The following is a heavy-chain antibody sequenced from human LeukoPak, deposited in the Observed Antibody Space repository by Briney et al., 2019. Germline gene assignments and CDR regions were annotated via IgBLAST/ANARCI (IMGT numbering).Heavy chain of an antibody. J-gene: IGHJ4*02. CDR1: GFTFSSYS. D-gene: IGHD1-26*01. CDR2: ISSSSSYI. V-gene: IGHV3-21*01. Sequence: PGGSLRLSCAASGFTFSSYSMNWVRQAPGKGLEWVSSISSSSSYIYYADSVKGRFTISRDNAKNSLYLQMNSLRAEDTAVYYCARALSTGATLDYWGQGTLVTVSS. CDR3: ARALSTGATLDY.